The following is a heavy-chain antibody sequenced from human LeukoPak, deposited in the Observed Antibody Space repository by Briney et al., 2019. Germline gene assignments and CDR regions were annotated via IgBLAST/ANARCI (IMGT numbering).Heavy chain of an antibody. CDR1: GGSISSYY. CDR2: IYTSGST. V-gene: IGHV4-4*07. J-gene: IGHJ4*02. Sequence: KPSETLSLTCTVSGGSISSYYWSWIRQPAGKGLEWIGRIYTSGSTNYNPSLKSRVTMSVDTSKNQFSLKLSSVTAADTAVYYCARGAPLGYCSGGSCYLNYWGQGTLVTVSS. D-gene: IGHD2-15*01. CDR3: ARGAPLGYCSGGSCYLNY.